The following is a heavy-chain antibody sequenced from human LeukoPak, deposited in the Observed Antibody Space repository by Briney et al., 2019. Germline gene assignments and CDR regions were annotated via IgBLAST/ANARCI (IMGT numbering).Heavy chain of an antibody. Sequence: GGSLRLSCAASGFTFRTFSMNWVRQAPGKGLEWVSAISGSGGSTYYADSVKGRFTISRDNSKNTLYLQMNSLRAEDTAVYYCAKYVVGAPPYYFDYWGQGTLVTVSS. J-gene: IGHJ4*02. CDR3: AKYVVGAPPYYFDY. V-gene: IGHV3-23*01. D-gene: IGHD2-15*01. CDR1: GFTFRTFS. CDR2: ISGSGGST.